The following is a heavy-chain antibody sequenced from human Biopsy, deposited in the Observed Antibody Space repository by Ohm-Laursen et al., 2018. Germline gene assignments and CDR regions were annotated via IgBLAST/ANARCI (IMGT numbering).Heavy chain of an antibody. CDR2: IYTSGIT. J-gene: IGHJ5*02. D-gene: IGHD1-14*01. Sequence: PGTLSLTCTVSGGSLSSYSWSWIRQPAGKGLEWIGQIYTSGITNYNPSLKSRVTMSVDTSKNKFSLRVSSVTAADTAVYYCARDRDRRGWFDPWGQGTPVTVSS. CDR3: ARDRDRRGWFDP. V-gene: IGHV4-4*07. CDR1: GGSLSSYS.